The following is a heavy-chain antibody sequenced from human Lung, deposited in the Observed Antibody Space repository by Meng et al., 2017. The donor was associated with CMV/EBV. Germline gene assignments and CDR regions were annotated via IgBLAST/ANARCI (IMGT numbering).Heavy chain of an antibody. Sequence: VQRQESGPGLVKPSQTLPLPCTASGGSISSGGYYWSWIRQHPGKGPEWIGYIHSSGSTYYNPSLRSRLTISVDTSKNQFSLKLSSVTAADTAVYYCARASYGSGSPLGESWFDPWGQGTLVTVSS. J-gene: IGHJ5*02. CDR2: IHSSGST. CDR1: GGSISSGGYY. CDR3: ARASYGSGSPLGESWFDP. D-gene: IGHD3-10*01. V-gene: IGHV4-31*03.